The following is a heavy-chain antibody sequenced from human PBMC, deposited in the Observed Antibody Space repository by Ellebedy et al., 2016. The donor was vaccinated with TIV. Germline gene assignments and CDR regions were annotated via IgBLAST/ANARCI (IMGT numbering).Heavy chain of an antibody. CDR3: ARVPRRLYRGAAAGTVWHWFDP. CDR2: INTNTGNP. D-gene: IGHD6-13*01. J-gene: IGHJ5*02. CDR1: GYTFTSYA. V-gene: IGHV7-4-1*02. Sequence: AASVKVSCKASGYTFTSYAMNWARQAPGQGLEWMGWINTNTGNPTYAQGFTGRFVFSLDTSVSTAYLQISSLKAEDTAVYYCARVPRRLYRGAAAGTVWHWFDPWGQGTLVTVSS.